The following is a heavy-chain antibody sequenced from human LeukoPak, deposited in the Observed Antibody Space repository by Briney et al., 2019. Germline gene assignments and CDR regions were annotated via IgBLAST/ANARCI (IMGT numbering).Heavy chain of an antibody. CDR2: INPNSGGT. CDR1: GYTFTGYY. CDR3: ARVAKGTGNWFDP. Sequence: ASVKVSCKASGYTFTGYYMHWVRQAPGQGLEWMGRINPNSGGTNYAQKFQGRVTMTRDTSISTAYMELSRLRSDDTAVYYCARVAKGTGNWFDPWGQGTLVTVSS. D-gene: IGHD1-1*01. V-gene: IGHV1-2*06. J-gene: IGHJ5*02.